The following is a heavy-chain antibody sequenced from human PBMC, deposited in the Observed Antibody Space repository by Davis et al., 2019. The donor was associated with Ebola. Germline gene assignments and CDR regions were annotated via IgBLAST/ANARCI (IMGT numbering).Heavy chain of an antibody. CDR2: INHSGST. J-gene: IGHJ5*02. V-gene: IGHV4-34*01. Sequence: MPGGSLRLSCAASGFTFGDYAMSWIRQPPGKGLEWIGEINHSGSTNYNPSLKSRVTISVDTSKNQFSLKLSSVTAADTAVYYCARANYDILWGWFDPWGQGTLVTVSS. D-gene: IGHD3-9*01. CDR1: GFTFGDYA. CDR3: ARANYDILWGWFDP.